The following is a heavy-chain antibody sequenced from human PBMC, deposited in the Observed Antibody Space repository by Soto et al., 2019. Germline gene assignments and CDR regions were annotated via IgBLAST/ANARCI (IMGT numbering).Heavy chain of an antibody. CDR1: GYTFTTYG. J-gene: IGHJ4*02. CDR2: ISTYNGNT. D-gene: IGHD3-22*01. Sequence: QVQLVQSGAEVKKPGASVKVSCKASGYTFTTYGMSWVRQAPGQGLDWMGGISTYNGNTKYAERLQGRVTMTTDTTTSTAYMELRSLRSDDTAVYYCARGPTDYYDNSGNYFLDHWGQGTLVTVSS. V-gene: IGHV1-18*01. CDR3: ARGPTDYYDNSGNYFLDH.